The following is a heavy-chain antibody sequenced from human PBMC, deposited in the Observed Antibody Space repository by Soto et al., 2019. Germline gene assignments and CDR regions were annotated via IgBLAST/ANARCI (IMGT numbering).Heavy chain of an antibody. CDR1: GITFSRYA. CDR3: TKGGTVPFAY. J-gene: IGHJ4*02. Sequence: QVEFMQSGGGVVQPGRSLRLSCATSGITFSRYAMHWVRQAPGKRMEWVAVVFFDGQNKYYGDSVKGRFTVSRDNSKNTTYLQMNGLRPEASGVYYCTKGGTVPFAYWGEGSLVSVSS. CDR2: VFFDGQNK. V-gene: IGHV3-30*18. D-gene: IGHD3-16*01.